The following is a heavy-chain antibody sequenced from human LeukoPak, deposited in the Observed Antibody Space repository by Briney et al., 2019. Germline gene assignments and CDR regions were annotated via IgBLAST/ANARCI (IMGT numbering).Heavy chain of an antibody. Sequence: GGSLRRSCAASGFTFSSYEMNWVRQAPGKGLEGVSYISSSGSTIYYADSVKGRFTISRDNAKNSLYLQMNSLRAEDTAVYYCARVLMGATDAFDIWGQGTMVTVSS. CDR3: ARVLMGATDAFDI. V-gene: IGHV3-48*03. CDR2: ISSSGSTI. J-gene: IGHJ3*02. D-gene: IGHD1-26*01. CDR1: GFTFSSYE.